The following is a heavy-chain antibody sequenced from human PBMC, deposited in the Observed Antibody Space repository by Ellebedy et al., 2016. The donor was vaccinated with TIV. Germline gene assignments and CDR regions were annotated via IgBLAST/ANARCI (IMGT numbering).Heavy chain of an antibody. J-gene: IGHJ6*02. CDR3: ARVSIAVACIVDYGMDV. D-gene: IGHD6-13*01. CDR1: GYTFTGHY. CDR2: INPNSGGT. V-gene: IGHV1-2*02. Sequence: ASVKVSCKASGYTFTGHYMHWVRQAPGQGLEWMGWINPNSGGTNYAQKFQGRVTMTRDTSISTAYMELSRLRSDDPAVYYCARVSIAVACIVDYGMDVWGQGTTVTVSS.